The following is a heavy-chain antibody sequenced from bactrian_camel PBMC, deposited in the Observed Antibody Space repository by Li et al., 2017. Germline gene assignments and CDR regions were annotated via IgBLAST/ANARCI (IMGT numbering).Heavy chain of an antibody. CDR2: TNSDDKT. CDR3: AAEGRSRVGVSPLLSARYEY. CDR1: GYFIGHYC. Sequence: HVQLVESGGGSVQAGGSLRLSCEASGYFIGHYCMGWFRQAPGKEREWLADTNSDDKTMYADTVKGRFTIARDWTRDIVYLRMGSLKPEDTGMYYCAAEGRSRVGVSPLLSARYEYWGQGTQVTVS. V-gene: IGHV3S53*01. J-gene: IGHJ4*01. D-gene: IGHD5*01.